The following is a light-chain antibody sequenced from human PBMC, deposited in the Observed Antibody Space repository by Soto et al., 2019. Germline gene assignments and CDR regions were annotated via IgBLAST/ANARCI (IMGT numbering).Light chain of an antibody. V-gene: IGKV3-11*01. CDR1: QSVDKF. J-gene: IGKJ5*01. CDR2: DAS. Sequence: EVELTQSPAILSLSPGETATLSCRASQSVDKFLAWYQQRPGQPPRLLIFDASNRATGVPVRFSGSGSGTVFTLTIGSLEPEDCAIYYCQQRQYWPPITFGQGTRLEIK. CDR3: QQRQYWPPIT.